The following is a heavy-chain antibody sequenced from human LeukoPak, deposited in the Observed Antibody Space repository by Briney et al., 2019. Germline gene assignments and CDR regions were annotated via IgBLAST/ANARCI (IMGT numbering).Heavy chain of an antibody. V-gene: IGHV3-48*02. D-gene: IGHD3-10*01. CDR1: GFTFSSYS. CDR3: AASYGSGSYPFDH. Sequence: GGSLRLSCAAPGFTFSSYSMNWVRQAPGKGLEWVSYISSSSSSIYYADSVKGRFTISRDNAKNSLYLHMNSLKDEDTAVYYCAASYGSGSYPFDHWGQGTLVTVSS. CDR2: ISSSSSSI. J-gene: IGHJ4*02.